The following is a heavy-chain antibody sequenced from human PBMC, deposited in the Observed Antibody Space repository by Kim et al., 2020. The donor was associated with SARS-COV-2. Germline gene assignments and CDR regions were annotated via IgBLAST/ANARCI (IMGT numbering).Heavy chain of an antibody. CDR2: IYPGDSDT. CDR1: GYSFTSYW. D-gene: IGHD2-2*01. V-gene: IGHV5-51*01. Sequence: GESLKISCKGSGYSFTSYWIGWVRQMPGKGLEWMGIIYPGDSDTRYSPSFQGQVTISADKSISTAYLQWSSLKASDTAMYYCARSVGSSSTSNWFDPWGQGTLVTVSS. CDR3: ARSVGSSSTSNWFDP. J-gene: IGHJ5*02.